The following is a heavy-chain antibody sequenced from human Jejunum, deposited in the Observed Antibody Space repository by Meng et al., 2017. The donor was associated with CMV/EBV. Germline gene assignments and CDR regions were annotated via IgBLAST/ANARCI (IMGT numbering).Heavy chain of an antibody. Sequence: GINWVRQAPGEGLEWVALIHSSGSAKKYADSAKGRFTISRDNSKNTVNLQMNSLRGEDTAVYYCARDRAHSTPGPLYYYYDGMDVWGQGTTVTVSS. CDR1: G. CDR2: IHSSGSAK. CDR3: ARDRAHSTPGPLYYYYDGMDV. D-gene: IGHD2-21*01. J-gene: IGHJ6*02. V-gene: IGHV3-30*02.